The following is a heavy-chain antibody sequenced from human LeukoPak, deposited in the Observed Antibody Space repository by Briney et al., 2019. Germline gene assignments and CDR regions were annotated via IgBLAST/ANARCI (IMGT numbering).Heavy chain of an antibody. J-gene: IGHJ4*02. CDR2: ISGSAHDV. Sequence: GGSLRLSCAASGFTFDDYGMSWVRQAPGKGLELLSYISGSAHDVNYIDSVKGRFTISRDNAKNSVYLQMNSLRAEDAAFYYCARLGAGMHFFYLDLWGQGTLVTVSS. CDR3: ARLGAGMHFFYLDL. D-gene: IGHD3-3*02. CDR1: GFTFDDYG. V-gene: IGHV3-48*03.